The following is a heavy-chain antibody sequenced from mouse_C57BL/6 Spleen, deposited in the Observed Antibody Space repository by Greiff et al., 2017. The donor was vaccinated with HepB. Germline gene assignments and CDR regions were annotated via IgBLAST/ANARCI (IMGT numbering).Heavy chain of an antibody. CDR2: IYPGDGDT. Sequence: LVESGAELVKPGASVKISCKASGYAFSSYWMNWVKQRPGKGLEWIGQIYPGDGDTNYNGKFKGKATLTADKSSSTAYMQLSSLTSEDSAVYFCARSTMITTLYYYAMDYWGQGTSVTVSS. D-gene: IGHD2-4*01. J-gene: IGHJ4*01. V-gene: IGHV1-80*01. CDR1: GYAFSSYW. CDR3: ARSTMITTLYYYAMDY.